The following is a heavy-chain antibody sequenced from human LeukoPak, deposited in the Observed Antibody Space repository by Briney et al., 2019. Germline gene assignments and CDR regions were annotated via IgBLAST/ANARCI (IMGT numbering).Heavy chain of an antibody. CDR1: GGSISNSDYY. Sequence: SQTLSLTCTVSGGSISNSDYYWRWLRQPPGKGLEWIGYIYYSGSTYYNPSLKGRVPISVDTSKNQFSLKLSSVTAADTAVYYWASTRDIVVVPAAHFDYWGQGTLVTVSS. V-gene: IGHV4-30-4*08. CDR2: IYYSGST. CDR3: ASTRDIVVVPAAHFDY. J-gene: IGHJ4*02. D-gene: IGHD2-2*01.